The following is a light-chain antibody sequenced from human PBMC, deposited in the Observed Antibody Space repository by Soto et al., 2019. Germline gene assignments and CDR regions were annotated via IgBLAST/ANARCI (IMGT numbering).Light chain of an antibody. CDR1: QNVNSN. Sequence: EIVMTQSPASLSVSPGERATLSCRASQNVNSNLAWYQQKPGQAPRLLIYGASSRATGIPDRFRASASGTDFTLTISRLEPEDFAVYFCQQYGGSPAITFGQGTRLEIK. CDR3: QQYGGSPAIT. J-gene: IGKJ5*01. V-gene: IGKV3-20*01. CDR2: GAS.